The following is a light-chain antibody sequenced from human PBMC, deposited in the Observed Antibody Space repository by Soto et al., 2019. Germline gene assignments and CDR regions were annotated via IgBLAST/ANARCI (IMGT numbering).Light chain of an antibody. J-gene: IGLJ1*01. CDR2: EVS. V-gene: IGLV2-23*02. CDR1: SSDVGSNDL. Sequence: QSALSQPASVSGSPGQSITISCTGTSSDVGSNDLVSWYQQHPGKAPKLMIYEVSKRPSGISNRFSGSKSGNTASLTISGLQAEDEGDYYCCSYAGSYVFGTGTKVTVL. CDR3: CSYAGSYV.